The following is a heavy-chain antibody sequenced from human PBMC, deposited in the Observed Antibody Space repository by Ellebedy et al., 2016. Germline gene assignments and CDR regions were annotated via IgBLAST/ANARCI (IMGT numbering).Heavy chain of an antibody. D-gene: IGHD6-13*01. J-gene: IGHJ4*02. CDR3: APHGRLAAADTFFVD. CDR2: ISSGSSFI. Sequence: GGSLRLSCAASGFPFSNYNMNWVRQAPGKRLEWVSSISSGSSFIFYADSVKGRFTISRDNAKNSLYLQMDSLRAEDTAVYYCAPHGRLAAADTFFVDWGQGTLVTVSS. V-gene: IGHV3-21*01. CDR1: GFPFSNYN.